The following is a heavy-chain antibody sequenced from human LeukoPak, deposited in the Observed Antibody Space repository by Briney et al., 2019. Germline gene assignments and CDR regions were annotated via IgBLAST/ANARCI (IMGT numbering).Heavy chain of an antibody. CDR3: AREPQPHYYGSGSSFDY. CDR2: ISGSSSTI. D-gene: IGHD3-10*01. V-gene: IGHV3-48*04. CDR1: DFTFSDYS. J-gene: IGHJ4*02. Sequence: GGALRLSCEASDFTFSDYSMNWVRQAPGKGLGWVSYISGSSSTIYYADSVKGRFTISRDTAKTSLYLQMNSLRAEDTAVYYCAREPQPHYYGSGSSFDYWGQGTLVTVSS.